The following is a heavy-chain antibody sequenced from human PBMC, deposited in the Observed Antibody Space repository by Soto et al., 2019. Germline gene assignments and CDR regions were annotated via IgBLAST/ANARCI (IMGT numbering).Heavy chain of an antibody. J-gene: IGHJ1*01. CDR1: GFTFSSYA. V-gene: IGHV3-30-3*01. CDR3: ARDKVQAAAVFQH. CDR2: ISYDGSNK. D-gene: IGHD6-13*01. Sequence: QVQLVESGGGVVQPGRSLRLSCAASGFTFSSYAMHWVRQAPGKGLEWVAVISYDGSNKYYADSVKGRFTISRDNSKNTLYLQMNSLRAEDTAVYYCARDKVQAAAVFQHWGQGTMVTVS.